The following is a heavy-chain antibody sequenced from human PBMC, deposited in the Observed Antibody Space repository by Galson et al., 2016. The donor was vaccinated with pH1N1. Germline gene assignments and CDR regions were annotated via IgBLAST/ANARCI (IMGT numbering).Heavy chain of an antibody. CDR1: GSTFSSYS. J-gene: IGHJ3*01. CDR2: INPLFGPA. V-gene: IGHV1-69*05. CDR3: AMPDYNNGFAFNV. Sequence: SVKVSCKASGSTFSSYSFHWVRQAPGQGLEWMGGINPLFGPADYAQKFQGRVTITTDESKTTAYMELSRLRSEDTAVYFCAMPDYNNGFAFNVWGQGTVVTVSS. D-gene: IGHD2-8*01.